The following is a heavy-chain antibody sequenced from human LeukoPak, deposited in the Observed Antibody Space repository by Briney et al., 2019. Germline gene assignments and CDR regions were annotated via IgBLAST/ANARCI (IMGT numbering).Heavy chain of an antibody. Sequence: SETLSLTCTVSGGSISSGSYYWSWIRQPAGKGLEWIGRIYTSGSTNYNPSLKSRVTISVDTSKNQFSLKLSSVTAADTAVYYCARASAMVKVGFDYWGQGTLVTVSS. J-gene: IGHJ4*02. CDR1: GGSISSGSYY. CDR3: ARASAMVKVGFDY. V-gene: IGHV4-61*02. CDR2: IYTSGST. D-gene: IGHD5-18*01.